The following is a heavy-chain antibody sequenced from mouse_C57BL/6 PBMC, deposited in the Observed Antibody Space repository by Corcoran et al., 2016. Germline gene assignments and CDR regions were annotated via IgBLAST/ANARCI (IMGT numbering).Heavy chain of an antibody. V-gene: IGHV1-26*01. D-gene: IGHD1-1*01. CDR2: INPNNGGT. Sequence: EVQLQQSGPELVKPGASVKISCKASGYTFTDYYMNWVKQSHGKSLEWIGDINPNNGGTSYNQKFKGKATLTVDKSSSTAYMELRSLTSEDSAVYYCAREAATLLAKDYAMDYWGQGTSVTVSS. CDR3: AREAATLLAKDYAMDY. J-gene: IGHJ4*01. CDR1: GYTFTDYY.